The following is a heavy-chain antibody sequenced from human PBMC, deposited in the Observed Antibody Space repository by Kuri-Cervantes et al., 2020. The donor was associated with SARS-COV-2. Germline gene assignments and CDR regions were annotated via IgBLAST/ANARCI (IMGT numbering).Heavy chain of an antibody. V-gene: IGHV5-10-1*01. J-gene: IGHJ4*02. CDR3: AIFFIPGVVDY. D-gene: IGHD2-21*01. CDR2: IDPSDSYT. Sequence: KVSCKGSGYRFSSYWISWVRQMPGKGLEWMGRIDPSDSYTNYSPSFQGHVTFSADKSINTAYLQWSGLRASDTAIYYCAIFFIPGVVDYWGPGTLVTVSS. CDR1: GYRFSSYW.